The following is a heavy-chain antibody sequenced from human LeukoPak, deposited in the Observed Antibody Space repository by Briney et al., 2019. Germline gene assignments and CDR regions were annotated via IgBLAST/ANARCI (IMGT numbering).Heavy chain of an antibody. CDR1: GFIFSSYG. CDR2: LGDVENNK. D-gene: IGHD3-22*01. Sequence: GGSLRLSCAASGFIFSSYGMHWVRQAQAKGLGWGAVLGDVENNKYYADSVKGRFTISRDNSKNTLYLQMNSLRAEDTAVYYCAREYLVPMIVVVYPPDAFDIWGQGTMVTVSS. CDR3: AREYLVPMIVVVYPPDAFDI. V-gene: IGHV3-33*01. J-gene: IGHJ3*02.